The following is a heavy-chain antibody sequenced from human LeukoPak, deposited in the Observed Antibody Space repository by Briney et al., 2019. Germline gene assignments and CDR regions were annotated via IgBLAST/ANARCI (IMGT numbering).Heavy chain of an antibody. Sequence: GGSLRLSCAASGFTFSSYGMLWVRQSPGKGLEWVVYVRYDGSNKYYADSVKGRFTISRDISKHTLYLQLNSLRAEDTAVYCGTKFRLTFEYWGQGTLVTVSS. CDR1: GFTFSSYG. CDR2: VRYDGSNK. CDR3: TKFRLTFEY. V-gene: IGHV3-30*02. J-gene: IGHJ4*02.